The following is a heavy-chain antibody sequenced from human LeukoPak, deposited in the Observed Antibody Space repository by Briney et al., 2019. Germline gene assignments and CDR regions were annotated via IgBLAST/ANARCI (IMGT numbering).Heavy chain of an antibody. CDR1: GGSISSYY. CDR3: ARISITIFGVVTLEYYYYYYMDV. D-gene: IGHD3-3*01. Sequence: PSEILSLTCTVSGGSISSYYWSWIRQPAGKGLEWIGRIYTSGSTNYNPSLKSRVTMSVDTSKNQFSLKLSSVTAADTAVYYCARISITIFGVVTLEYYYYYYMDVWGKGTTVTVSS. CDR2: IYTSGST. J-gene: IGHJ6*03. V-gene: IGHV4-4*07.